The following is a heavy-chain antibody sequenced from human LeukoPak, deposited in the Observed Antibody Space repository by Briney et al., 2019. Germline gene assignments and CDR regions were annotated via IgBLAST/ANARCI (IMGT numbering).Heavy chain of an antibody. CDR1: GYTFTGYY. CDR3: ARDRGIPGPGDAFDV. J-gene: IGHJ3*01. V-gene: IGHV1-2*02. Sequence: ASVKVSCKASGYTFTGYYIHWVRQAPGQGLEWMGLINLKTGGTIYAQNFQGRVTMTRDTSISTAYMELASLRSDDTALYFCARDRGIPGPGDAFDVWGQGTMVTVS. CDR2: INLKTGGT. D-gene: IGHD6-13*01.